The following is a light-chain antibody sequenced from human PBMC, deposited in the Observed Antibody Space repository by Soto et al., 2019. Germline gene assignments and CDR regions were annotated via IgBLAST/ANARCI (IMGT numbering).Light chain of an antibody. J-gene: IGKJ5*01. V-gene: IGKV3-15*01. CDR3: QQRHMWPIT. CDR2: RAS. Sequence: EIVMXXXPXXLXVXPGDTATLSCRASQSLSGNLAWYQQKPGQAPRLLIFRASTRATGVPARFSGSGSGTDFTLTISSLEPEDSAVYYCQQRHMWPITFGQGTRLEIK. CDR1: QSLSGN.